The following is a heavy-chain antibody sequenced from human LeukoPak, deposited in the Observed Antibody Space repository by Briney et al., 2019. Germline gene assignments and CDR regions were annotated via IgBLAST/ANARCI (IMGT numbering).Heavy chain of an antibody. CDR1: GGSFSGYY. D-gene: IGHD6-13*01. CDR3: ATGIAAAGTSGYYYYYYGMDV. J-gene: IGHJ6*04. CDR2: INHSGST. V-gene: IGHV4-34*01. Sequence: SETLSLTCAVYGGSFSGYYWSWIRQPPGKGLEWIGEINHSGSTNYNPSLKSRVTISVDTSKNQFSLKLSSVTAADTAVYYCATGIAAAGTSGYYYYYYGMDVRGKGTTVTVSS.